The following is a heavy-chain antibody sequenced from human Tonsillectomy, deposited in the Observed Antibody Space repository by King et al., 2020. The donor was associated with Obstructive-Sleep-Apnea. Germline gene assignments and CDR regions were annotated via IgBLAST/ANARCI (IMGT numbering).Heavy chain of an antibody. J-gene: IGHJ4*02. CDR1: GFTFSSYG. D-gene: IGHD3-10*01. V-gene: IGHV3-30*18. CDR3: AKDQDYYGSGSYTFDY. Sequence: VQLVESGGGVVQPGRSLRLSCAASGFTFSSYGMHWVRQAPGKGLEWVAVISYDGSNKYYADSVKGRFTISRDNSKNTLYLQMNSLRAEDTAVYYCAKDQDYYGSGSYTFDYWGKGTLVTVSS. CDR2: ISYDGSNK.